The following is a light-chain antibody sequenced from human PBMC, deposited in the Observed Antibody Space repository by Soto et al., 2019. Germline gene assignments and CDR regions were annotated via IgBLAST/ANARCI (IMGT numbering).Light chain of an antibody. Sequence: EIVLTQSPGALSLSPGERATLSCRASQSVSSNLAWYQQKPGQAPRLLMYGASTRATGIPDRFSGSGSGTEFTLTISSLQSEDFAVYYCQQHNNWPPWTFGQGTKVEIK. J-gene: IGKJ1*01. V-gene: IGKV3-15*01. CDR2: GAS. CDR1: QSVSSN. CDR3: QQHNNWPPWT.